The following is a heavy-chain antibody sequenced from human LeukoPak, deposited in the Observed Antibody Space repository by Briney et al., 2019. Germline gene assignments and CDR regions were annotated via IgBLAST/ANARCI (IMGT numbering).Heavy chain of an antibody. J-gene: IGHJ4*02. Sequence: GGSLRLSCAASGFTVSSNYMTWVRQAPGKGLEWVSAISVSGNTYHADSVKGRFTISRDSSKNTLYLQMNSLRAGDAAVYYCAKAPVTTCSGAYCYPFDYWSQGTLVTVSS. V-gene: IGHV3-53*01. CDR3: AKAPVTTCSGAYCYPFDY. CDR2: ISVSGNT. D-gene: IGHD2-15*01. CDR1: GFTVSSNY.